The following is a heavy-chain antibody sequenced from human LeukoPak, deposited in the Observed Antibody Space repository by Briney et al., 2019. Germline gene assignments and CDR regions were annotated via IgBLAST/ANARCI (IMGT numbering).Heavy chain of an antibody. CDR1: GFTFSSYG. CDR3: AKDYGGNSMIDY. CDR2: IWYGGSNK. J-gene: IGHJ4*02. Sequence: PGGSLRLSCAASGFTFSSYGMHWVRQAPGKGLEGVAVIWYGGSNKYYADSVKGRFTISRDNAKNTLYLQMNSLRAEDTAVYYCAKDYGGNSMIDYWGQGTLVTVSS. V-gene: IGHV3-33*06. D-gene: IGHD4-23*01.